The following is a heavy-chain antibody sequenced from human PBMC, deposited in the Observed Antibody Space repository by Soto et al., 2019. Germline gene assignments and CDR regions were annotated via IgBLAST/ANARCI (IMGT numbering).Heavy chain of an antibody. D-gene: IGHD3-22*01. CDR1: GFTFCSFW. Sequence: GGSLKLCFSTPGFTFCSFWVSWVPPAPRKRGGGGANIKQDGIEKYYVDSVKGRFTISRDNAKNSLYLQMNSLRAEDTAVYYCARFYYDSSGYLPSPYYYYYGMDVWGQGTTVTVSS. CDR2: IKQDGIEK. V-gene: IGHV3-7*04. J-gene: IGHJ6*02. CDR3: ARFYYDSSGYLPSPYYYYYGMDV.